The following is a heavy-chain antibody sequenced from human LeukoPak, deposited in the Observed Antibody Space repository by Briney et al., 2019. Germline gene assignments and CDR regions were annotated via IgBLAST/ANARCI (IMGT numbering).Heavy chain of an antibody. J-gene: IGHJ4*02. Sequence: GGSLRLSCAASGFTFSSYSMNWVRQAPGKGLEWVSSISSSSSYIYYAGSVKGRFTISRDNAKNSLYLQMNSLRAEDTAVYYCARYTRTIYWGQGTLVTVSS. CDR2: ISSSSSYI. CDR1: GFTFSSYS. D-gene: IGHD3-3*01. CDR3: ARYTRTIY. V-gene: IGHV3-21*01.